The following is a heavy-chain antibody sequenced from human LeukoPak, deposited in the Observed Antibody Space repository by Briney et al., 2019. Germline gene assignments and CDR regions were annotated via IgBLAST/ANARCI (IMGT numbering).Heavy chain of an antibody. CDR3: ARAAMTTVHYYYYMDV. Sequence: SETLSLTCTVSGGSISSSSYYWGWIRQPPGKGLEWIGSIYYSGSTYYNPSLKSRVTMSVDTSKNQFSLKLSSVTAADTAVYYCARAAMTTVHYYYYMDVWGKGTTVTISS. D-gene: IGHD4-17*01. CDR2: IYYSGST. CDR1: GGSISSSSYY. J-gene: IGHJ6*03. V-gene: IGHV4-39*07.